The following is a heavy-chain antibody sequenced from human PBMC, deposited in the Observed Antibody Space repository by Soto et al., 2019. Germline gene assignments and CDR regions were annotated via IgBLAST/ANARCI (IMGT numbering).Heavy chain of an antibody. CDR2: ISSSGSSI. CDR3: ARDTWAGGGSLPFDY. V-gene: IGHV3-48*03. Sequence: GGSLGLAFAASGFTFSSYEMNWVRQAPGKGLEWVSYISSSGSSIYYADSVKGRFTISRDNAKNSVYLQMNSLRAEDTAVYYCARDTWAGGGSLPFDYWGQGTLVTVSS. D-gene: IGHD2-15*01. J-gene: IGHJ4*02. CDR1: GFTFSSYE.